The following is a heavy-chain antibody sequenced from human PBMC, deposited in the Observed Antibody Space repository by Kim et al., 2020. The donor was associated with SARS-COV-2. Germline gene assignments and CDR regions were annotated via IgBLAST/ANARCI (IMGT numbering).Heavy chain of an antibody. CDR2: AYYIGNT. J-gene: IGHJ6*01. CDR1: GGSLSSSSYY. CDR3: ARHHRRSSGGCFAFYY. Sequence: SETLSLTCTVSGGSLSSSSYYWGWIRQPPGKGLEWIGTAYYIGNTYYNPSLKSRVTISVDTSKNQFSLKLGSVTAADTAVYYCARHHRRSSGGCFAFYY. D-gene: IGHD2-15*01. V-gene: IGHV4-39*01.